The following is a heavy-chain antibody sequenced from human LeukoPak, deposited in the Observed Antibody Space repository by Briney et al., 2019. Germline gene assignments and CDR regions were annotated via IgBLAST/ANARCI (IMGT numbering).Heavy chain of an antibody. V-gene: IGHV3-23*01. CDR1: GFAFSSYA. D-gene: IGHD3-10*01. CDR3: ANDYRSGGFHDF. J-gene: IGHJ4*02. Sequence: PGGSLRLSCAAPGFAFSSYAMSWVRQPPGKGLEWVSVISRRDDYTYYADSVKGRFTISRDNSKNTLYLQMNTLRAEDTAVYYCANDYRSGGFHDFWGQGTLVTVPS. CDR2: ISRRDDYT.